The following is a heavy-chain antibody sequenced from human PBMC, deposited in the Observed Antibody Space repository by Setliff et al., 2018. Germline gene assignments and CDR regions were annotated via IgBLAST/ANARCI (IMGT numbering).Heavy chain of an antibody. J-gene: IGHJ4*02. Sequence: PGGSLRLSCRASGFIFGDYAMSWVRQAPGKGLEWVGLIRSKGNGGTTEYAASVKDRFSISRDDSKSIAYLQMNSLKREDTAVYYCARDNSRSFWGLGYWGQGTLVTVSS. CDR2: IRSKGNGGTT. D-gene: IGHD3-10*01. CDR1: GFIFGDYA. V-gene: IGHV3-49*04. CDR3: ARDNSRSFWGLGY.